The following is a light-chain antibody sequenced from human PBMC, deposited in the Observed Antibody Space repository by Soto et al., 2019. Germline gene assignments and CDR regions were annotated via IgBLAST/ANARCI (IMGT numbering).Light chain of an antibody. J-gene: IGLJ1*01. V-gene: IGLV2-14*01. CDR3: SSYTSSSTYV. CDR2: DVS. CDR1: SSDVGGYNY. Sequence: QSVLTQPASVSGSPGQSITISCTGTSSDVGGYNYVSWYQQHPGKAPKLMIYDVSNRPSGVSNCFSGSKSGNTASLTISGLQAEDEADYYCSSYTSSSTYVFASGTKLTVL.